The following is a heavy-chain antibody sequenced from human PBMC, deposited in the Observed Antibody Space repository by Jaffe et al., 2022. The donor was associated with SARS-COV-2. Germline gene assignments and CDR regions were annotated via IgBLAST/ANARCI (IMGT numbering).Heavy chain of an antibody. CDR3: ARHDPSDWYLGDFGY. CDR2: IYYSGST. V-gene: IGHV4-39*01. J-gene: IGHJ4*02. D-gene: IGHD2-21*01. CDR1: GGSISSSSYY. Sequence: QLQLQESGPGLVKPSETLSLTCTVSGGSISSSSYYWGWIRQPPGKGLEWIGSIYYSGSTYYNPSLKSRVTISVDTSKNQFSLKLSSVTAADTAVYYCARHDPSDWYLGDFGYWGQGTLVTVSS.